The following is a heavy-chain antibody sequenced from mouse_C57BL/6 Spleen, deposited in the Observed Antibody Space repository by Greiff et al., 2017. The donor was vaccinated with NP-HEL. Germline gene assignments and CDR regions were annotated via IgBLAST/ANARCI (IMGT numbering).Heavy chain of an antibody. V-gene: IGHV5-17*01. Sequence: EVKLMESGGGLVKPGGSLKLSCAASGFTFSDYGMHWVRQAPEKGLEWVAYISSGSSTIYYADTVKGRFTISRDNAKNTLFLQMTSLRSEDTAMYYCARPYYGNPYYYAMDYWGQGTSVTVSS. CDR3: ARPYYGNPYYYAMDY. D-gene: IGHD2-10*01. J-gene: IGHJ4*01. CDR2: ISSGSSTI. CDR1: GFTFSDYG.